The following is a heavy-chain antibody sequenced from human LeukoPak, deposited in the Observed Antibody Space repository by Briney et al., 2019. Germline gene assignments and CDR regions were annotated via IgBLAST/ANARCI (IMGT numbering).Heavy chain of an antibody. J-gene: IGHJ6*03. CDR2: ISSSSSYI. CDR1: GFTFSSYS. D-gene: IGHD3-3*01. Sequence: GGSLRLSCAASGFTFSSYSMNWVRQAPGKGLEWVSSISSSSSYIYYADSVRGRFTISRDNAKNSLYLQMNSLRAEDTAVYYCARIPDYYDFWSGYYGYYYYMDVWGKGTTVTVSS. V-gene: IGHV3-21*01. CDR3: ARIPDYYDFWSGYYGYYYYMDV.